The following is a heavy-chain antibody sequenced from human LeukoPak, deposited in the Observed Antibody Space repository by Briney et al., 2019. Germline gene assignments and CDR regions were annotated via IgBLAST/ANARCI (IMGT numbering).Heavy chain of an antibody. Sequence: TPSETLSLTCTVSGGSISSGDYYWSWIRQPPGKGLEWIGYIYYSGSTYYSPSLKSRVTISVDTSKNQFSLKLSSVTAADTAVYYCARERVNGYCSSTSCYKSNWFDPWGQGTLVTVSS. CDR1: GGSISSGDYY. J-gene: IGHJ5*02. D-gene: IGHD2-2*02. CDR2: IYYSGST. V-gene: IGHV4-30-4*01. CDR3: ARERVNGYCSSTSCYKSNWFDP.